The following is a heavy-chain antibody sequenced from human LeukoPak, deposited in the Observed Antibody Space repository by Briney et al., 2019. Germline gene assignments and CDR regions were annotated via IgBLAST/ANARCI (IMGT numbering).Heavy chain of an antibody. CDR1: GYTFTSYG. J-gene: IGHJ4*02. V-gene: IGHV1-18*01. Sequence: ASVKVSCKASGYTFTSYGISCVRQAPGQGLEWMGWISAYNGNTNYAQKLQGRVTMTTDTSTSTAYMELRSLRSDDTAVYYCAREAAAAEVFDYWGQGTLVTVSS. D-gene: IGHD6-13*01. CDR3: AREAAAAEVFDY. CDR2: ISAYNGNT.